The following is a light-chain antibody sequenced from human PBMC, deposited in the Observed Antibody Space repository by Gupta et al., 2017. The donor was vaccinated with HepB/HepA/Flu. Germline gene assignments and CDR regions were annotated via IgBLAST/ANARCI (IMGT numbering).Light chain of an antibody. CDR2: DVS. V-gene: IGLV2-14*01. CDR3: SSYTGSTTLYV. J-gene: IGLJ1*01. Sequence: QSALPQPATVSGSPGPLNTIACTGTSSDVGGYNYVSWYQQHQGKAPKLMIYDVSNRPSGVSNRFSGSKSGNSASLTISGRQSEDEADYYCSSYTGSTTLYVFGTGTKVTVL. CDR1: SSDVGGYNY.